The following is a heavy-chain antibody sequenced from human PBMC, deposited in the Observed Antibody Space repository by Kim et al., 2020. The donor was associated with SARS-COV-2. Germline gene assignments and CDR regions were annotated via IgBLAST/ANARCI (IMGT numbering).Heavy chain of an antibody. CDR2: IWKDGSNE. CDR3: AREGSSGHYSPYYFDY. J-gene: IGHJ4*02. D-gene: IGHD3-22*01. Sequence: GGSLRLSCAGSGFTFSRYGMHWVRQAPGKGLEWVAIIWKDGSNEYYADSVKGRFTISRDNSRNTLYLQMNSLRAEDTAIYYCAREGSSGHYSPYYFDYWGQGTLVTVSS. CDR1: GFTFSRYG. V-gene: IGHV3-33*01.